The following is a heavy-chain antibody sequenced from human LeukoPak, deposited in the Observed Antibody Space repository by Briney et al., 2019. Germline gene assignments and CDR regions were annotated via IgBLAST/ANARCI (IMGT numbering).Heavy chain of an antibody. CDR2: IYHNGST. CDR1: GGSISTGGYL. D-gene: IGHD3-3*02. CDR3: ARDVLGGFYP. J-gene: IGHJ5*02. V-gene: IGHV4-30-2*01. Sequence: SETLSLTCAVSGGSISTGGYLWSWIRQPPGKGLEWIGDIYHNGSTSYNPSLKSRVTISVDRSKNQFSLKLSSVTAADTALYYCARDVLGGFYPWGQGTLVTVSS.